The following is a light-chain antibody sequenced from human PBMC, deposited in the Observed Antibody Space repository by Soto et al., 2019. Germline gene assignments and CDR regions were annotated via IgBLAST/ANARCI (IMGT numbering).Light chain of an antibody. CDR1: QSVSMW. J-gene: IGKJ1*01. V-gene: IGKV1-5*03. CDR3: QHYNSYSEA. Sequence: DIQMTQSPPTLSASVGDRVTITCRASQSVSMWLAWYQQKPGKAPKLLIYKASYLESGVPSRFSGSRFRTHFARTISSLQPDDFATYNCQHYNSYSEAFGQGTKVDIK. CDR2: KAS.